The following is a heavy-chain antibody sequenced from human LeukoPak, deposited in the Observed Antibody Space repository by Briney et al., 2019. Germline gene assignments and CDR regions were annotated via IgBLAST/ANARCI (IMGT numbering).Heavy chain of an antibody. D-gene: IGHD6-13*01. CDR2: ISWNSGSI. CDR3: ARVGQQPYLYYFDY. J-gene: IGHJ4*02. V-gene: IGHV3-9*01. CDR1: GFTFDDYA. Sequence: GRSLRLSCAASGFTFDDYAMHWVRQAPGKGLEWVSGISWNSGSIGYADSVKGRFTISRDNAKNSLYLQMNSLRAEDTALYHCARVGQQPYLYYFDYWGQGTLVTVSS.